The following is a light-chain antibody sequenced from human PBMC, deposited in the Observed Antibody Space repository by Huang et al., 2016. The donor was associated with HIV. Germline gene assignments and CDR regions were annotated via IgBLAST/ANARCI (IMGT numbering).Light chain of an antibody. CDR3: QQYFETPLT. Sequence: DIVMTQSPDSLAVSLGERATVNCKSSQTILYSSKNKNYLAWYQQKPGQPPKLRIYWASTRESGDPDRFSGSGSGTDFTLTISSLQAEDVAVYYCQQYFETPLTFGGGTKVEIK. CDR2: WAS. J-gene: IGKJ4*01. V-gene: IGKV4-1*01. CDR1: QTILYSSKNKNY.